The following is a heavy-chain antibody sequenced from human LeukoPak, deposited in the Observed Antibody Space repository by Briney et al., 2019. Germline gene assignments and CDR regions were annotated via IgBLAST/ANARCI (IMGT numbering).Heavy chain of an antibody. CDR2: IWYDGSNK. D-gene: IGHD2-2*01. V-gene: IGHV3-33*01. Sequence: GGSLRLSCAASGFTFSSYGMHWVRQAPGKGLEWVAVIWYDGSNKYYADSVKGRFTISRDNSKNTLYLQMNSLRAEDTAVYYCARARNYCSSTSCHNWFDPWGQGTLVTVSS. CDR3: ARARNYCSSTSCHNWFDP. J-gene: IGHJ5*02. CDR1: GFTFSSYG.